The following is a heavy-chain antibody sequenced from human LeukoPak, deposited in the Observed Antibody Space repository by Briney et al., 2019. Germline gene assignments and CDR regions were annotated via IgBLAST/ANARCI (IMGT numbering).Heavy chain of an antibody. CDR2: INSDGSSI. Sequence: GGSLRLSCAASGFTFSSYWMHWVRQAPGKGLVWVSRINSDGSSISYADSVKGRFTISRDNAKNTPYLQMNSLRAEDTAVYYCASGGITMAYYWGQGTLVTVSS. V-gene: IGHV3-74*01. CDR1: GFTFSSYW. D-gene: IGHD3-3*01. CDR3: ASGGITMAYY. J-gene: IGHJ4*02.